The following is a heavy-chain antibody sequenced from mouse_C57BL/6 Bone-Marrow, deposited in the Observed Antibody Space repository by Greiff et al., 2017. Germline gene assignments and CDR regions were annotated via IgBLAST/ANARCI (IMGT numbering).Heavy chain of an antibody. V-gene: IGHV3-1*01. CDR2: ISYSGST. CDR3: ARDYYYGSSSWFAY. J-gene: IGHJ3*01. CDR1: GYSITSGYD. D-gene: IGHD1-1*01. Sequence: EVKLVESGPGMVKPSQSLSLTCTVTGYSITSGYDWHWIRHFPGNKLEWMGYISYSGSTNYNPSLKSRISITHDTSKNHFFLKLNSVTTEDTATYYCARDYYYGSSSWFAYWGQGTLVTVSA.